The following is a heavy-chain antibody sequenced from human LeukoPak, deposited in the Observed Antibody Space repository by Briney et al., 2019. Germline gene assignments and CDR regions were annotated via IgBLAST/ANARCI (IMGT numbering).Heavy chain of an antibody. D-gene: IGHD2-15*01. CDR3: AREVGSSRAFDI. J-gene: IGHJ3*02. CDR2: FDRGRDGK. V-gene: IGHV3-11*05. CDR1: GFSFSDYY. Sequence: GGSLRLSCAGSGFSFSDYYMAWIRQTPGXGLQRVSFFDRGRDGKAHADSVKGRFTISRDNDKNSLYLLMNSLTAEDTAVYYCAREVGSSRAFDIWGQGTMVTVSS.